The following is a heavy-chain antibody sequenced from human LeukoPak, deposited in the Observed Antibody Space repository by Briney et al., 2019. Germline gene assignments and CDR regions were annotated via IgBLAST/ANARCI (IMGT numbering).Heavy chain of an antibody. CDR3: ASHDYGDYERAFDI. J-gene: IGHJ3*02. Sequence: GGSLRLSCAASGFTFSSYGMHWVRQAPGKGLEWVAVISYDGSNKYYADSVKGRFTISRDNSKNTLYLQMNSLRAEDTAVYYCASHDYGDYERAFDIWGQGTMVTVSS. D-gene: IGHD4-17*01. V-gene: IGHV3-30*03. CDR1: GFTFSSYG. CDR2: ISYDGSNK.